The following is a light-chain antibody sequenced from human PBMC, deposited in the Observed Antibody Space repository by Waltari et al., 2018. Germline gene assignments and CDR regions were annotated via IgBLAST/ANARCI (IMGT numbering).Light chain of an antibody. V-gene: IGKV1-39*01. CDR3: QQSYSTPIT. CDR1: QSIRNY. CDR2: AAS. Sequence: DIQMTQSPSSLSASVGDRVTITCRASQSIRNYLHWYQQKPGKAPKFLIYAASSLQSGVPSRFSGSGSGTDFTLTISSLQPEDFATYYCQQSYSTPITFGPGTKVDIK. J-gene: IGKJ3*01.